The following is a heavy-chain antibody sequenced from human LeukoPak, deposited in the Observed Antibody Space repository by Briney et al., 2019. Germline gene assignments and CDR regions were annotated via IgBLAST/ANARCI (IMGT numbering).Heavy chain of an antibody. D-gene: IGHD3-22*01. CDR3: ARSSGCISY. CDR1: GGSITSYY. J-gene: IGHJ4*02. V-gene: IGHV4-59*01. CDR2: IYFSGST. Sequence: PSETLSLTCTVSGGSITSYYWSWIRQPPGKGLEWIGYIYFSGSTNYNPSLKSRVTISVDTSKNQFSLKVSSVTAADTAVYYCARSSGCISYWGQGTLVTVSS.